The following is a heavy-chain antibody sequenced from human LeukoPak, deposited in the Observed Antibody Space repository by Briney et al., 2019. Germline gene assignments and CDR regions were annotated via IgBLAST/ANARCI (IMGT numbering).Heavy chain of an antibody. J-gene: IGHJ3*02. CDR3: ARVRSYYYDSSGYSTPFDI. CDR2: IIPIFGTA. V-gene: IGHV1-69*05. Sequence: GSSVKVSCKASGGTFSSYAISWVRQAPGQGLEWMGRIIPIFGTANYAQKFQGRVTITTDESTSTAYMELGSLRSEDTAVYYCARVRSYYYDSSGYSTPFDIWGQGTMVTVSS. D-gene: IGHD3-22*01. CDR1: GGTFSSYA.